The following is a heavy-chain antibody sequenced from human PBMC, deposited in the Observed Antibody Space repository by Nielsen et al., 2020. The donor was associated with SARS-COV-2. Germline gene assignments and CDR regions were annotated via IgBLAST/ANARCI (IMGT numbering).Heavy chain of an antibody. V-gene: IGHV4-34*01. CDR3: ARGRVVKVATIYGDSYYYYMDV. D-gene: IGHD5-12*01. CDR2: INHSGST. CDR1: GGSISSYY. Sequence: SETLSLTCTVSGGSISSYYWSWIRQPPGKGLEWIGEINHSGSTNYNPSLKSRVTISVDTSKNQFSLKLSSVTAADTAVYYCARGRVVKVATIYGDSYYYYMDVWGKGTTVTVSS. J-gene: IGHJ6*03.